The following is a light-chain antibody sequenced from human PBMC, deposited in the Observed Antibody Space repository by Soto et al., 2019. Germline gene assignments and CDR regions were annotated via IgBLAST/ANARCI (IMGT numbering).Light chain of an antibody. Sequence: QSALTQPPSASGSPGQSVTISCTGTNSDVGGYNYVSWHQQHPGKAPKLIIYDVSERPSGVPDRFSGSKSGNTASLTVSGLQAEDEADYYCSLYAGSNNYVFGTGTKLTVL. J-gene: IGLJ1*01. V-gene: IGLV2-8*01. CDR2: DVS. CDR3: SLYAGSNNYV. CDR1: NSDVGGYNY.